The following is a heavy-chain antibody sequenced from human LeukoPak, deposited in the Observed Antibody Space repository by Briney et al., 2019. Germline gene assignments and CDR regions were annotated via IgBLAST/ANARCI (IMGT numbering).Heavy chain of an antibody. CDR2: ISWNSGSI. CDR3: AKGSSGWYKVPFDY. Sequence: GGSLRLSCAASGFTFDDYAMHWVRQAPGKGLERVSGISWNSGSIGYADSVKGRFTISRDNAKNSLYLQMNSLRAEDMALYYCAKGSSGWYKVPFDYWGQGTLVTVSS. V-gene: IGHV3-9*03. D-gene: IGHD6-19*01. CDR1: GFTFDDYA. J-gene: IGHJ4*02.